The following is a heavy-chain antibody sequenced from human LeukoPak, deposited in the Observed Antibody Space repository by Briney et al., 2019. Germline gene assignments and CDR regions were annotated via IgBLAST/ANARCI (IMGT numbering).Heavy chain of an antibody. V-gene: IGHV4-59*08. CDR2: IYYSGST. J-gene: IGHJ4*02. CDR3: ARQRYSSSWYPYADY. CDR1: GGSISSYY. D-gene: IGHD6-13*01. Sequence: PSETLSLTCTVSGGSISSYYWSWIRQPPGKGLEWIGYIYYSGSTNYNPSLKSRVTISVDTSKNQFSLKLSSVTAADTAVYYCARQRYSSSWYPYADYWGQGTPVTVSS.